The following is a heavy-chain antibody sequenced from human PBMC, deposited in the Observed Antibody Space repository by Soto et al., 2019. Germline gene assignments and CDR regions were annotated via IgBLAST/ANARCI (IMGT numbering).Heavy chain of an antibody. Sequence: QVQLEQSGAEVLKPGSSVKLSCKTSGDTFDTFAISWVRQAPGQGLEWMGGIIPIFRTPDYAQKFQGRVTITADVSTSTAYMELSSLRSEDTAVYSCARDKGRGQLGGNYYYALDVWGQGTTVTVSS. CDR1: GDTFDTFA. CDR2: IIPIFRTP. D-gene: IGHD1-1*01. V-gene: IGHV1-69*12. J-gene: IGHJ6*02. CDR3: ARDKGRGQLGGNYYYALDV.